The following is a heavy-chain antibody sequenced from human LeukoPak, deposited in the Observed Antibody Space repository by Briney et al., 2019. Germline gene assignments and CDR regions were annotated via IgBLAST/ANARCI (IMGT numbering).Heavy chain of an antibody. D-gene: IGHD2-2*01. CDR1: GFTFSSYW. V-gene: IGHV3-7*05. CDR3: ARDQRYCSSSSCPWEPFDY. CDR2: IKQDGSEK. Sequence: GGSLRLSCSASGFTFSSYWMSWVRQAPGKGLEWVANIKQDGSEKYYVDSVKGRFTISRDNAKNSLYLQMNSLRAEDTAVYYCARDQRYCSSSSCPWEPFDYWGQGTLVTVSS. J-gene: IGHJ4*02.